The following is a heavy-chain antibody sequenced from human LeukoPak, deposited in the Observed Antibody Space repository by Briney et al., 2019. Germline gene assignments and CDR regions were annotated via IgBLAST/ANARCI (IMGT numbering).Heavy chain of an antibody. J-gene: IGHJ6*03. Sequence: GGSLRLSCAASRFTFSTYGMNWVRQTPGKGLEWVSAISGSGNRAYHADSVKGRFTISRDNSKNTLYLQMNSLRAEDTAVYYCASSGSGYGYYYYYMDVWGKGTTVTISS. D-gene: IGHD5-18*01. CDR3: ASSGSGYGYYYYYMDV. CDR1: RFTFSTYG. V-gene: IGHV3-23*01. CDR2: ISGSGNRA.